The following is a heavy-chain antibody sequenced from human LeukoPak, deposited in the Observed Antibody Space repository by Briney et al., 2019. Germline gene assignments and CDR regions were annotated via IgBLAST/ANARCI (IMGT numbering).Heavy chain of an antibody. CDR3: AREGGTKNY. J-gene: IGHJ4*02. CDR2: IYYSGST. D-gene: IGHD1-26*01. Sequence: SETLSLTCTVSGGSISSYYWSWIRQPPGKGLEWIGYIYYSGSTNYNPSLKSRVTISVGTSKNQFSLKLSSVTAADTAVYYCAREGGTKNYWGQGTLVTVSS. V-gene: IGHV4-59*01. CDR1: GGSISSYY.